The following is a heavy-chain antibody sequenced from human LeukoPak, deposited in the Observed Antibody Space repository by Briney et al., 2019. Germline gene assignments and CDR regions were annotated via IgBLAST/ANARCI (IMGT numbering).Heavy chain of an antibody. J-gene: IGHJ5*02. V-gene: IGHV3-21*01. CDR3: ARQYSSSWYPFYNWFDP. Sequence: ISYIYYADSVKGRFTISRDNAKNSLYLQMNSLRAEDTAVYYCARQYSSSWYPFYNWFDPWGQGTLVTVSS. CDR2: ISYI. D-gene: IGHD6-13*01.